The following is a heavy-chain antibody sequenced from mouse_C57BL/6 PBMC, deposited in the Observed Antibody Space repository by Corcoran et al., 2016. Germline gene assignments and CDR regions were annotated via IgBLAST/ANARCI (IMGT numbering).Heavy chain of an antibody. CDR3: ARSGDGYYYDY. CDR2: IYPGDGDT. D-gene: IGHD2-3*01. Sequence: QVQLQQSGAELVKPGASVKISCKASGYAFSSYWMNWVKQRPGKGLEWIGQIYPGDGDTNYNGKFKGKATLTADKSSSTAYMQLSSLTSEDSAVYFGARSGDGYYYDYWGQGTTLTVSS. J-gene: IGHJ2*01. V-gene: IGHV1-80*01. CDR1: GYAFSSYW.